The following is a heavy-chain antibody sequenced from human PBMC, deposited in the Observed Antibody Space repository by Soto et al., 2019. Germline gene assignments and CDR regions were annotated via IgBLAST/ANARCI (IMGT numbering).Heavy chain of an antibody. V-gene: IGHV3-23*01. CDR3: ATRGTG. CDR2: IGGSVGST. Sequence: EVQLLESGGGLVQPGGSLRLSCAASGFTFSSYALSWVRQAPGKGPEWVSGIGGSVGSTYYADSVKGRFTISRDNSESTLYLQMNSLRAEDTAVYYCATRGTGWGQGTLVTVPS. D-gene: IGHD1-1*01. J-gene: IGHJ4*02. CDR1: GFTFSSYA.